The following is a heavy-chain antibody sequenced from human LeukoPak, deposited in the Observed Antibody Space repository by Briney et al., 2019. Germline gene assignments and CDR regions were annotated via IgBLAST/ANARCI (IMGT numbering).Heavy chain of an antibody. V-gene: IGHV4-61*02. D-gene: IGHD3-16*02. J-gene: IGHJ4*02. Sequence: PSQTLSLTCTVSGGSISSGTYYWTWIRQPAGKGLEWIGRIYNSGSTSYNPSLKSRVTIPMDTSKNQFSLKLNSVTAADTAVYYCARGRDDDVWGSYPTCFDFWGQGTLVTVSS. CDR3: ARGRDDDVWGSYPTCFDF. CDR1: GGSISSGTYY. CDR2: IYNSGST.